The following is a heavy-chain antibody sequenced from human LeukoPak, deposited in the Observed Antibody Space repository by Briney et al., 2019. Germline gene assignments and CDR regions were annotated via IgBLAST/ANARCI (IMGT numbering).Heavy chain of an antibody. CDR3: ARDRGYSSSWDFDY. J-gene: IGHJ4*02. D-gene: IGHD6-13*01. V-gene: IGHV1-18*01. CDR1: GYTFTSYD. CDR2: ISAYNGNT. Sequence: ASVKVPCKASGYTFTSYDISWVRQAPGQGLEWMGWISAYNGNTNYAQKLQGRVTMTTDTSTSTAYMELRSLRSDDTAVYYCARDRGYSSSWDFDYWGQGTLVTVSS.